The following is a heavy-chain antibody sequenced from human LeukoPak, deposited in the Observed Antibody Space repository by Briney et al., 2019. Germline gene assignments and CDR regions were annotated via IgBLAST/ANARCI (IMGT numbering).Heavy chain of an antibody. Sequence: GGSLRLSCAASGFTFSNYWMHWVRQAPGKGLVWVSRINTDGSSTSCADSVKGRFTISRDNAKNTLYLQMNSLRAEDTAVYYCARDLRYCSSTSCYDPNFDYWGQGTLVTVSS. CDR2: INTDGSST. CDR1: GFTFSNYW. CDR3: ARDLRYCSSTSCYDPNFDY. V-gene: IGHV3-74*01. D-gene: IGHD2-2*01. J-gene: IGHJ4*02.